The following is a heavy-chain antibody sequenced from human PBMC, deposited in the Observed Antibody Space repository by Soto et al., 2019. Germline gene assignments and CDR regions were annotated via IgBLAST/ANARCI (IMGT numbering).Heavy chain of an antibody. CDR2: ISYDGSNK. CDR1: GFTFSSYA. V-gene: IGHV3-30-3*01. Sequence: GSLRLSCAASGFTFSSYAMHWVRQAPGKGLEWVAVISYDGSNKNYADSVKGRFTISRDNSKSMLYLQMNSLRAEDTAVYYCARGYDFWSGYYYPYGMDVWGQGTTVTVS. CDR3: ARGYDFWSGYYYPYGMDV. J-gene: IGHJ6*02. D-gene: IGHD3-3*01.